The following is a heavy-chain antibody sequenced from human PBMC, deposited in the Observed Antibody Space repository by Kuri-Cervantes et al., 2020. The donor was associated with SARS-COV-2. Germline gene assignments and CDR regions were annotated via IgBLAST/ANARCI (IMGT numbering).Heavy chain of an antibody. J-gene: IGHJ6*02. CDR2: TYYRSKWYN. CDR1: GDSVSSNTAA. D-gene: IGHD3-10*01. V-gene: IGHV6-1*01. Sequence: SCAISGDSVSSNTAAWNWIRQSPSRGLEWLGRTYYRSKWYNDYAVSVKSRITINPDTSKNQFSLHLNSVTPEDTAVYYCARVHPGPEFYYGMDVWGQGTTVTVS. CDR3: ARVHPGPEFYYGMDV.